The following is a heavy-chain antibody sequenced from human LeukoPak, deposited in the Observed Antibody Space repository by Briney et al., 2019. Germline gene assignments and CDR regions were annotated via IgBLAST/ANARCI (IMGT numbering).Heavy chain of an antibody. CDR3: AGQLGGVVFDP. D-gene: IGHD3-16*01. J-gene: IGHJ5*02. CDR2: ISSSSSYI. Sequence: GGTLRLSCAASGFTFSSYSMNWVRQAPGKGLEWVSSISSSSSYIYYADSVKGRFTISRDNAKNSLYLQMNSLRAEDTAVYYCAGQLGGVVFDPWGQGTLVTVSS. V-gene: IGHV3-21*01. CDR1: GFTFSSYS.